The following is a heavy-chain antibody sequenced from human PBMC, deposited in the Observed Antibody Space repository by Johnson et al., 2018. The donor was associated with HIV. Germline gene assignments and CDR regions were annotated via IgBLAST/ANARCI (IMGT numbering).Heavy chain of an antibody. Sequence: QLVESGGGVVQPGRSLRLSCAASGFAFSSFAVHWVRQAPGKWLEWVAVISYDGSNEYFADSVKGRFTISRDNSNNTLYLQMNSLRTEDTAVYHCARGRMHFLEGGAFDIWGQGTMVTVSS. CDR1: GFAFSSFA. D-gene: IGHD3-3*01. J-gene: IGHJ3*02. CDR3: ARGRMHFLEGGAFDI. CDR2: ISYDGSNE. V-gene: IGHV3-30-3*01.